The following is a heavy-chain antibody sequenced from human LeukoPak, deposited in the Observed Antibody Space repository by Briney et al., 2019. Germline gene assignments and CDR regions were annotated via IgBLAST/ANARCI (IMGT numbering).Heavy chain of an antibody. J-gene: IGHJ4*02. CDR2: IYSGGST. Sequence: GGSLRLSCAASGFTVSSNYMSWVRQAPGKGLEWVSVIYSGGSTYYADSVKGRFTISRDNSKNTLYLQMNSLRAEGTAVYYCARIEMATSHFDYWGQGTLVTVSS. CDR3: ARIEMATSHFDY. V-gene: IGHV3-66*02. D-gene: IGHD5-24*01. CDR1: GFTVSSNY.